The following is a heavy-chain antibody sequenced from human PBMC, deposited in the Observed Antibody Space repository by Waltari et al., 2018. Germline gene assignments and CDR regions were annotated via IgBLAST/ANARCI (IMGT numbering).Heavy chain of an antibody. J-gene: IGHJ3*02. CDR2: IYYSGST. Sequence: QVQLQESGPGLVKPSETLSLTCTVSGGSVSSGGYYWSWIRQHPGKGLEWIGYIYYSGSTYYNPSLKSLVTISVDTSKNQFSLKLSSVTAADTAVYYCARAIQFDAFDIWGQGTMVTVSS. CDR1: GGSVSSGGYY. CDR3: ARAIQFDAFDI. V-gene: IGHV4-31*01.